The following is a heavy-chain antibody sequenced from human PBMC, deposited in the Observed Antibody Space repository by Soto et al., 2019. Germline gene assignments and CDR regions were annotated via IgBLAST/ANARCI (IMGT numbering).Heavy chain of an antibody. J-gene: IGHJ4*02. D-gene: IGHD1-1*01. V-gene: IGHV4-59*08. CDR1: GGSISSSY. Sequence: XXTLSLTCAVSGGSISSSYWSWIRQPPGKGLEWIGYIYYSGSTNYNPSLKSRVTISVDTSKNQFSLKLSSVTAADTAVYYCARRYGYSFDYWGQGTLDTVSS. CDR3: ARRYGYSFDY. CDR2: IYYSGST.